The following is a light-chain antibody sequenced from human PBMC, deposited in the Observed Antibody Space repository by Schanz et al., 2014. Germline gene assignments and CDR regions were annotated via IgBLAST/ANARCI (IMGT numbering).Light chain of an antibody. J-gene: IGKJ4*01. V-gene: IGKV3-20*01. CDR2: GAS. Sequence: EIVLTQSPGTLSLSPGERATLSCRASQSVSSSYLAWYQQKPGQAPRLLIYGASSRATGIPDRFSGSGSGTDFTLTISSLQPEDFTTYYCQQTYSTPLTFGGGTKVEIK. CDR3: QQTYSTPLT. CDR1: QSVSSSY.